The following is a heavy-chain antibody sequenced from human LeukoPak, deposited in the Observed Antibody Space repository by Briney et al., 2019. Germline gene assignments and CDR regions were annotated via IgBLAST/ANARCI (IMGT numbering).Heavy chain of an antibody. J-gene: IGHJ6*03. CDR1: GGSISSGGYY. CDR2: IYHSGST. D-gene: IGHD2-15*01. V-gene: IGHV4-30-2*01. CDR3: ASCSGQADYYMDV. Sequence: PSETLSLTFTVSGGSISSGGYYWSWIRQPPGKGLEWIGYIYHSGSTYYNPSLKSRVTISVDRSKNQFSLKLSSVTAADTAVYYCASCSGQADYYMDVWGKGTTVTVSS.